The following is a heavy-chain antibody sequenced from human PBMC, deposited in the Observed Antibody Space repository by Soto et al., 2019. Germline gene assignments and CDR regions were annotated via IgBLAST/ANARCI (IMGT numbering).Heavy chain of an antibody. D-gene: IGHD5-12*01. CDR2: INAGNGNT. CDR3: ARNRGYSGYDSAFDI. J-gene: IGHJ3*02. V-gene: IGHV1-3*01. CDR1: GYSFTIYA. Sequence: SLKGYCKASGYSFTIYAMDCLRQAPGQRLEWMGWINAGNGNTKYSQKFQGRVTITRATSASTAYMELSSLRSEDTAVYYCARNRGYSGYDSAFDIWGQGTMVTVSS.